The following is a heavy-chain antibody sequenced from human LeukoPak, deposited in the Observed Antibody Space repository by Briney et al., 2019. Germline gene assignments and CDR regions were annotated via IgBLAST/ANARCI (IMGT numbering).Heavy chain of an antibody. Sequence: SSETLSLTCTVSGGSISSSSYYWGWIRQPPGKGLEWIGSIYYSGSTYYNPSLKSRVTISVDTSKNQFSLKLSSVTAADTAVYYCARDSSSWSLVAGFDYWGQGTLVTVSS. J-gene: IGHJ4*02. CDR3: ARDSSSWSLVAGFDY. CDR2: IYYSGST. CDR1: GGSISSSSYY. D-gene: IGHD6-13*01. V-gene: IGHV4-39*07.